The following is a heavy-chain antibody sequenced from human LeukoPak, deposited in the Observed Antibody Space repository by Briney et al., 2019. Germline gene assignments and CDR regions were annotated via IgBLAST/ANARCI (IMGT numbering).Heavy chain of an antibody. D-gene: IGHD4-17*01. Sequence: PGASLRLSCAASGFTFSSYAMSWVRQAPGKGLEWVSAISGSGGSTYYADSVKGRFTISRDNSKNTLYLQMNSLGAEDTAVYYCATNYGYFDYWGQGTLVTVSS. CDR3: ATNYGYFDY. CDR2: ISGSGGST. J-gene: IGHJ4*02. CDR1: GFTFSSYA. V-gene: IGHV3-23*01.